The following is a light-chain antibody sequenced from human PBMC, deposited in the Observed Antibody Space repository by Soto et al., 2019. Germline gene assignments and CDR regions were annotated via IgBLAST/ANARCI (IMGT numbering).Light chain of an antibody. CDR2: EVT. V-gene: IGLV2-8*01. Sequence: QSALTQPPSASGSPGQSVTISCTGTSSDFGGYNYVSWYQQYPGRAPKLMIYEVTKRPSGVPDRFSGSKSGNTASLTVSGLQADDEADYYCSSYAASNNFYFVFGGGTKLTVL. J-gene: IGLJ3*02. CDR3: SSYAASNNFYFV. CDR1: SSDFGGYNY.